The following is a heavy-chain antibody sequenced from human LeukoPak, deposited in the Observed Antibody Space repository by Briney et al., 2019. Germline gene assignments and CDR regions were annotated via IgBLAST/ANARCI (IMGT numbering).Heavy chain of an antibody. V-gene: IGHV3-30*02. CDR3: AKGGGYEAQYYYYYLDV. Sequence: GGSLRLSCAASGFTFSSYSMNWVRQAPGKGLEWVAFIRYDGSNKYYADSVKGRFTISRDNSQNTLYLQMKSLRAEDTAVYYCAKGGGYEAQYYYYYLDVWGKGTTVTISS. CDR1: GFTFSSYS. J-gene: IGHJ6*03. D-gene: IGHD5-12*01. CDR2: IRYDGSNK.